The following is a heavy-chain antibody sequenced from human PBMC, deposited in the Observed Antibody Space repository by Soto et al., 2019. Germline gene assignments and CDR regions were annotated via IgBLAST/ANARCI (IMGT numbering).Heavy chain of an antibody. CDR3: ARSGDYCSTTSCYRYFDY. J-gene: IGHJ4*02. Sequence: PSETLSLTCAVSGYSISSGYYWGWIRQPPGKGLEWIGSIYHSGNTYYKPSLKSRVTMSVDTSKNQFSLKLSSVIAADTAVYYCARSGDYCSTTSCYRYFDYWGQGIPVTVSS. CDR1: GYSISSGYY. D-gene: IGHD2-2*01. V-gene: IGHV4-38-2*01. CDR2: IYHSGNT.